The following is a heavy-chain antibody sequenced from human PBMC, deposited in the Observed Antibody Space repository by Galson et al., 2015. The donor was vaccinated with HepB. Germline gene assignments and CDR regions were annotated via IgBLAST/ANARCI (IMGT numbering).Heavy chain of an antibody. V-gene: IGHV3-30-3*01. D-gene: IGHD2-2*01. CDR2: ISYDGSNK. J-gene: IGHJ5*02. CDR3: ARSSYQPLPVEFDP. CDR1: GFTFSSYA. Sequence: SLRLSCAASGFTFSSYAMHWVRQAPGKGLEWVAVISYDGSNKYYADSVKGRFTISRDNSKNTLYLQMNSLRAEDTAVYYCARSSYQPLPVEFDPWGQGTLVTVSS.